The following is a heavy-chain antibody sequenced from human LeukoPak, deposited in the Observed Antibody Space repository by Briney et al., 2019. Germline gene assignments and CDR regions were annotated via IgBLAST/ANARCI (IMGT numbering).Heavy chain of an antibody. CDR3: AKRLSRGNDVFDSFYMDV. CDR1: GFTLSDYC. V-gene: IGHV3-23*01. Sequence: PARSLRLSCLVSGFTLSDYCMSWVRQAAGKGLGWVSSTSDNGRRTYYTNSLTEPLTISTRHYKNTLYLPMNSLRANDTALSFCAKRLSRGNDVFDSFYMDVWGKGTTVTISS. CDR2: TSDNGRRT. J-gene: IGHJ6*03. D-gene: IGHD5/OR15-5a*01.